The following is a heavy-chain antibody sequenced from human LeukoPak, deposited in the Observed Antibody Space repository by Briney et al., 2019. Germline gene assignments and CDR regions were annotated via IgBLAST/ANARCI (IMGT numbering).Heavy chain of an antibody. V-gene: IGHV4-59*01. J-gene: IGHJ4*02. CDR2: IYYSGST. D-gene: IGHD3-16*02. Sequence: PSETLSLTCTVSGGSISSYYWRWIRQPPGKGLEGIGYIYYSGSTNYNPSLKSRVTISVDTSKNQFSLKLSSVTAADTAVYYCARGFGELSHWGQGTLVTVSS. CDR1: GGSISSYY. CDR3: ARGFGELSH.